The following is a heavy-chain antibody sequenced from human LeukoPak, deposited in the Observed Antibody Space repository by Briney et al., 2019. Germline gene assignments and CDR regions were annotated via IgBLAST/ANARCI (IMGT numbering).Heavy chain of an antibody. CDR3: ARIINSNVWNSSDY. D-gene: IGHD6-19*01. J-gene: IGHJ4*02. V-gene: IGHV3-66*01. Sequence: GGSLRLSCAASGFTVSSNFMSWVRQAPGKGLEWVSVIYRGGTTYYADSVKGRFTISRDTSRNTLDLQMNSLRAEDTAIYYCARIINSNVWNSSDYWGQGTLVTVSS. CDR2: IYRGGTT. CDR1: GFTVSSNF.